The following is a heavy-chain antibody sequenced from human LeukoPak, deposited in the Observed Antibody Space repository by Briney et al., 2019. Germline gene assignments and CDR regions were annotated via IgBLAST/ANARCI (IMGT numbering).Heavy chain of an antibody. D-gene: IGHD5-18*01. CDR3: ARDRDVDTAMAKKPRPFDY. V-gene: IGHV3-23*01. CDR2: ITGSGGST. CDR1: GFTFNNYG. Sequence: GGSLRLSCAASGFTFNNYGMSWVRQAPGKGLEWVSTITGSGGSTYYADSVKGRFTISRDNSKNTLYLQMNSLRAEDAAIYYCARDRDVDTAMAKKPRPFDYWGQGTLVTVSS. J-gene: IGHJ4*02.